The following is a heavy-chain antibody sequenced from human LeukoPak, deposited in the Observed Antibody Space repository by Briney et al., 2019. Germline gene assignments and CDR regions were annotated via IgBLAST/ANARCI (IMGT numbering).Heavy chain of an antibody. Sequence: GGSLRLSCAASGFTFSSYTMSWVRQAPGKGLEWVSTITTSDGNTYYADSVKGRFTVSRDNSKNTLYLQMNSLRAEDTAVYYCATMMGYWGQGTLVTVSS. D-gene: IGHD3-22*01. CDR1: GFTFSSYT. CDR2: ITTSDGNT. V-gene: IGHV3-23*01. CDR3: ATMMGY. J-gene: IGHJ4*02.